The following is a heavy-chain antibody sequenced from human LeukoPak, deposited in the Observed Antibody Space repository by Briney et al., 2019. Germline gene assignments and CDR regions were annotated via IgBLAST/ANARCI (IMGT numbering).Heavy chain of an antibody. CDR2: IYYSGCP. CDR1: GGSISSYY. J-gene: IGHJ6*03. CDR3: ARVSQFGSSGWHPNYYYYYMDV. V-gene: IGHV4-59*01. D-gene: IGHD6-19*01. Sequence: PSETLSLTCTVSGGSISSYYWSWIRQPPGKGLEWIGYIYYSGCPNYNPSLQSRVTISVDTSKNQFSLTLSSVTAADTALYYCARVSQFGSSGWHPNYYYYYMDVWGKGTTVTVSS.